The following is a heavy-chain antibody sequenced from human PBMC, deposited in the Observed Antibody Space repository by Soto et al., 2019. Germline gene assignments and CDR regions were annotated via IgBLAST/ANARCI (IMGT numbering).Heavy chain of an antibody. V-gene: IGHV2-5*02. CDR2: IYWDDDK. J-gene: IGHJ6*02. CDR3: AHKARYYYYYGMDV. Sequence: GLDLEWLALIYWDDDKRYSPSLKSRLTITKDTSKNQVVLTMTNMDPVDTATYYCAHKARYYYYYGMDVWGQGTTVTVSS.